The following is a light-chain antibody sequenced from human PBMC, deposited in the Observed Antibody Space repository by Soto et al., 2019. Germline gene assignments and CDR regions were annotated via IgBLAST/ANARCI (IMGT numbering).Light chain of an antibody. Sequence: EIVLTQSPGTLSLSPGERATLSCRASQSVSSSYLAWYQQKPGQAPRLLIYDASSRATGIPDRFSGSGSGKDFTLTISRLEAEDSAVYYCQQYGSSPRTFGQGTKVEIK. CDR3: QQYGSSPRT. CDR1: QSVSSSY. CDR2: DAS. V-gene: IGKV3-20*01. J-gene: IGKJ1*01.